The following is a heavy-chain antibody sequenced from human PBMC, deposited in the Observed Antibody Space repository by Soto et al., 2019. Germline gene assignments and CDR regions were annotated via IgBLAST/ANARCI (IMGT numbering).Heavy chain of an antibody. CDR1: GGTFSSYT. Sequence: QVQLVQSGAEVKKPGSSVKVSCKASGGTFSSYTISWVRQAPGQGLEWMGRIIPILGIANYAQKFQGRVTIXXDXSKXTAYMELSSLRSEDTAVYYCARAVVPAAYTNWFDPWGQGTLVTVSS. CDR3: ARAVVPAAYTNWFDP. D-gene: IGHD2-2*01. CDR2: IIPILGIA. V-gene: IGHV1-69*02. J-gene: IGHJ5*02.